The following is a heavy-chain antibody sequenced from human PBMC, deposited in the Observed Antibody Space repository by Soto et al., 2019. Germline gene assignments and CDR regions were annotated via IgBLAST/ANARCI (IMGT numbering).Heavy chain of an antibody. J-gene: IGHJ5*02. CDR2: IYYSGST. CDR3: ASSRAVAGTGFDP. CDR1: GGSISSSSYY. Sequence: SETLSLTCTVSGGSISSSSYYWGWIRQPPEKGLEWIGSIYYSGSTYYNPSLKSRVTISVDTSKNQFSLKLSSVTAADTAVYYCASSRAVAGTGFDPWGQGTLVTVSS. D-gene: IGHD6-19*01. V-gene: IGHV4-39*01.